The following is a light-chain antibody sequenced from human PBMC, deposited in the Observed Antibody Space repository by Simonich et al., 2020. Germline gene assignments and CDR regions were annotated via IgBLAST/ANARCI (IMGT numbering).Light chain of an antibody. V-gene: IGKV3-15*01. CDR2: GAS. CDR1: QSVSSN. Sequence: EIVMTQSPATLSVSPGERATLSCRASQSVSSNLAWYQQKPGQAPRLLIYGASTRATCSPARFSGSGSGTEFTLTISSMQSEDFAVYYCQQYNNWHTFGQGTKVEIK. CDR3: QQYNNWHT. J-gene: IGKJ1*01.